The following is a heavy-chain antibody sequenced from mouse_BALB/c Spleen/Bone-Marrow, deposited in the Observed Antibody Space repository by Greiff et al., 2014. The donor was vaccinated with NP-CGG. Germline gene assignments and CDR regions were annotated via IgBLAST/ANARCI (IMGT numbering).Heavy chain of an antibody. D-gene: IGHD1-1*01. CDR1: GYTFTDYE. CDR2: IDPETGGT. CDR3: TREGYYGSSPAWFAY. V-gene: IGHV1-15*01. Sequence: VQLQQSGAVLVRPGASVTLSCKASGYTFTDYEMHWVKQTPVHGLEWIGAIDPETGGTAYNQKFKGKATLTADKSSSTAYMELRSLTSEDSAVYYCTREGYYGSSPAWFAYWGQGTQVTVSA. J-gene: IGHJ3*01.